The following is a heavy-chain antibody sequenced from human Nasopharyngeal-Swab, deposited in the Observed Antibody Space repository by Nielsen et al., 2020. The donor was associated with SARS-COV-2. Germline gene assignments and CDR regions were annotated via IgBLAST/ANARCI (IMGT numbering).Heavy chain of an antibody. Sequence: GESLKISCAASGFTFSSYWMSWVRQAPGKGLEWVANIKQDGSEKYYADSVKGRFTISRDNSKNTLYLQMNSLRAEDTAVYYCARDYPHYDSSGYYPSHFDYWGQGTLVTVSS. D-gene: IGHD3-22*01. J-gene: IGHJ4*02. CDR3: ARDYPHYDSSGYYPSHFDY. CDR2: IKQDGSEK. CDR1: GFTFSSYW. V-gene: IGHV3-7*01.